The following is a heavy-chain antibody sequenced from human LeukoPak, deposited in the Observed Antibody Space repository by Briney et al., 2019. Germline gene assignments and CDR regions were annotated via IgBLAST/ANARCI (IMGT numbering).Heavy chain of an antibody. Sequence: SQTLSLTCTVSGGSVSSGGYYWRWIRQHPGKGLEWIGYIYYSGSTYYNPSLKSRVTISVDTSKNQFSLKLSSVTAADTAVYYCARDPYDGDGDYWGQGTLVTVSS. D-gene: IGHD4-17*01. J-gene: IGHJ4*02. CDR1: GGSVSSGGYY. V-gene: IGHV4-31*03. CDR2: IYYSGST. CDR3: ARDPYDGDGDY.